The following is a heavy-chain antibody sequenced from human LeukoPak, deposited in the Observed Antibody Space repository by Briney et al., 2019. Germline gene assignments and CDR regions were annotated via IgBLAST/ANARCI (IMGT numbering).Heavy chain of an antibody. CDR3: VKDVSSNWYSFDY. D-gene: IGHD6-13*01. CDR1: GGTTDDYG. Sequence: GGSLRLSRAASGGTTDDYGMSWVRQAPGKGLEWVSGINWDGTNTYYAESVKGRFTISRDSAEKSLYLQMNSLRDDDTAFYYCVKDVSSNWYSFDYWGQGTLVTVSS. J-gene: IGHJ4*02. V-gene: IGHV3-20*04. CDR2: INWDGTNT.